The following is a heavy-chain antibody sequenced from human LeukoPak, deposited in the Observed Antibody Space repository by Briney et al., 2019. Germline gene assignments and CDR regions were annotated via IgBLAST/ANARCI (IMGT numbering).Heavy chain of an antibody. V-gene: IGHV3-21*01. CDR1: GFTFSSYS. J-gene: IGHJ4*02. CDR2: ISSSSSYI. Sequence: PGGSLRLSCAASGFTFSSYSMNWVRQAPGKGLEWVSSISSSSSYIYYADSVKGRFTISRDNTKNSLFLQMNNVRAEDTAVYYCARRGYYYDSSGYYSYEGRDYWGQGTVVTVSS. D-gene: IGHD3-22*01. CDR3: ARRGYYYDSSGYYSYEGRDY.